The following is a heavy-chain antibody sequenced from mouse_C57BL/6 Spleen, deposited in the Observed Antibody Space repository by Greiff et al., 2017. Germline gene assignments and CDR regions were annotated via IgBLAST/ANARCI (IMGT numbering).Heavy chain of an antibody. CDR1: GYAFRSYW. Sequence: VQLQQSGAELVKPGASVKISCKASGYAFRSYWMNWVKQRPGKGLEWIGQIYPGDGDTNYNGKFKGKATLTADKSSGTAYMQLSSLTSEDSAVYFGARSGYYGSSSFAYWGQGTLVTVSA. J-gene: IGHJ3*01. CDR3: ARSGYYGSSSFAY. D-gene: IGHD1-1*01. V-gene: IGHV1-80*01. CDR2: IYPGDGDT.